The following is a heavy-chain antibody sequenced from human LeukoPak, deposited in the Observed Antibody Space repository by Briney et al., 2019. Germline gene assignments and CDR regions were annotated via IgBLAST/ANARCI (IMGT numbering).Heavy chain of an antibody. D-gene: IGHD5-24*01. V-gene: IGHV4-59*01. CDR3: AREGRDGYNSYYFDY. CDR1: GGSISSYY. J-gene: IGHJ4*02. CDR2: IYYSGST. Sequence: SETLSLTCTVSGGSISSYYWSWIRQPPGRGLEWIGYIYYSGSTNYNPSLKSRVTISVDTSKNQFSLKLSSVPAADTAVYYCAREGRDGYNSYYFDYWGQGTLVTVSS.